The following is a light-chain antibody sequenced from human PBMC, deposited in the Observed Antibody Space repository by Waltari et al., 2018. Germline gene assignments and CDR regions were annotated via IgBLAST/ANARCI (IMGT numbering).Light chain of an antibody. CDR1: QGISNY. CDR3: QQYNSALLT. Sequence: DMQMTQSPYSLSESVGDRVTLACRASQGISNYLAWYQQRPGKVPKLLIYAASTLQSGVPSRFSGSGSGTNFTLTISSLQPEDVATYYCQQYNSALLTFGGGTKVEIK. V-gene: IGKV1-27*01. CDR2: AAS. J-gene: IGKJ4*01.